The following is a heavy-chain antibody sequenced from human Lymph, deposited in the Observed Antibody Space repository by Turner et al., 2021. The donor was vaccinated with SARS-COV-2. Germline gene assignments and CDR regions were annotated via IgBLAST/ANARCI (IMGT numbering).Heavy chain of an antibody. J-gene: IGHJ4*02. CDR2: IWYDGSNK. Sequence: VQLVESGGGVVQPGRSLILPCAASGFTFSSYVMHWVRQAPGKGLEWVAVIWYDGSNKYYADSVKGRFTISRDNSKNTLYLQMNSLRAEDTAVYYCARGLGSSWYSGGFDYWGQGTLVTVSS. D-gene: IGHD6-13*01. CDR3: ARGLGSSWYSGGFDY. CDR1: GFTFSSYV. V-gene: IGHV3-33*01.